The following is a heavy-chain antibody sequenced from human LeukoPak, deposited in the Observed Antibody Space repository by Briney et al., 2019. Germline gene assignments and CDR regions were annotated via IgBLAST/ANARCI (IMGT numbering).Heavy chain of an antibody. CDR2: ISAYNGNT. J-gene: IGHJ6*02. D-gene: IGHD3-3*01. CDR1: GYTFTSYG. V-gene: IGHV1-18*01. CDR3: AWCPDDFWSGYHYGMDV. Sequence: GASVKVSCKASGYTFTSYGISWVRQAPGQGLEWMGWISAYNGNTNYAQKLQGRVTMTTDTSTSTAYMELRSLRSDDTAVYYCAWCPDDFWSGYHYGMDVWGQGTTVTVSS.